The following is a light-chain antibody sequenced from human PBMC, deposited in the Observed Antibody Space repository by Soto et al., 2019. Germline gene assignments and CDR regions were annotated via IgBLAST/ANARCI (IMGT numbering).Light chain of an antibody. CDR3: AAWDDSLSGVV. V-gene: IGLV1-47*01. CDR1: SSNIESNF. CDR2: RNN. J-gene: IGLJ3*02. Sequence: QLVLTQPPSASGTPGQRVTISCSGGSSNIESNFVYWYQQLPGTAPKLVIYRNNQRPSGVPDRFSGSKSGTSASLAISGLRSEDEADYYCAAWDDSLSGVVFGGGTQLTVL.